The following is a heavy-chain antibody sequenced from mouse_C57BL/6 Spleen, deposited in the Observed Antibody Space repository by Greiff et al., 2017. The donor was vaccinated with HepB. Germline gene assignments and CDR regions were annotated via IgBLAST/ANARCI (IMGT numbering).Heavy chain of an antibody. J-gene: IGHJ4*01. CDR2: IYPGDGDT. CDR3: ARGAYGNYAVDY. CDR1: GYAFSSSW. Sequence: VQLQQSGPELVKPGASVKISCKASGYAFSSSWMNWVKQRPGKGLEWIGRIYPGDGDTNYNGKFKGKATLTADKSSSTAYMQLSSLTSEDSAVYFCARGAYGNYAVDYWGQGTSVTVSS. D-gene: IGHD2-1*01. V-gene: IGHV1-82*01.